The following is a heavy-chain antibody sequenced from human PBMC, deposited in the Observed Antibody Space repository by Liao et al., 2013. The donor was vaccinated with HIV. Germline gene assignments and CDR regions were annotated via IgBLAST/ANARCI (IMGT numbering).Heavy chain of an antibody. Sequence: QVQLQQWGAGLLKPSETLSLTCAVSGGSFSGYYWSWIRQPPGKGLEWIGYIYYSGSTNYNPSLKSRVTISVDTSKNQFSLKLSSVTAADTGIYYCARARLPGRYYYYYMDVWGKGTTVTVSS. CDR3: ARARLPGRYYYYYMDV. CDR2: IYYSGST. V-gene: IGHV4-34*11. CDR1: GGSFSGYY. J-gene: IGHJ6*03. D-gene: IGHD6-25*01.